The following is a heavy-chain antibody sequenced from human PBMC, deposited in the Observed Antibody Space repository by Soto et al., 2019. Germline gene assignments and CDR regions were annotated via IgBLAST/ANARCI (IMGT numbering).Heavy chain of an antibody. V-gene: IGHV4-59*08. J-gene: IGHJ6*03. CDR3: VRTYSNYAYYYYYMDC. Sequence: PSETLSLTCTVSGGSISGYYWSWIRQPPGKGLEWIGYIYYSGSTNYNPSLKSRVTISVDTSKNQFSLKLSSVTAADTAVYYCVRTYSNYAYYYYYMDCWGKGTTITVSS. CDR2: IYYSGST. CDR1: GGSISGYY. D-gene: IGHD4-4*01.